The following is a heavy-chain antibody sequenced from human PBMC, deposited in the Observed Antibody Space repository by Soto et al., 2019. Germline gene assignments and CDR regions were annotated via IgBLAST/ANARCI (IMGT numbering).Heavy chain of an antibody. V-gene: IGHV4-30-4*01. CDR1: GASISSGDYY. J-gene: IGHJ6*02. CDR2: SHYSGST. CDR3: AREMRYCTNGVCHSYGMDV. Sequence: QVQLQESGPGLVKPSQTLSLTCTVSGASISSGDYYWSWIRQPPGKGLEWIGYSHYSGSTFYNPSLMSRVTISVDTSKNQFSLKLSSVTATDTAVYFCAREMRYCTNGVCHSYGMDVWGQGTTVTVS. D-gene: IGHD2-8*01.